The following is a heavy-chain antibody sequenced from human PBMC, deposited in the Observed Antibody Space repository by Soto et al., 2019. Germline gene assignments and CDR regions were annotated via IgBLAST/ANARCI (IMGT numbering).Heavy chain of an antibody. J-gene: IGHJ4*02. Sequence: PSETLSLTCAVYGGSFSDYYWSWIRQPPGKGLEWIGEINHSGSTNYNPSLKSRVTISVDTSKNQFSLKLSSVTAADTAVYYCARAHRLLWFGGFARDYWGEGTLVTVSS. CDR1: GGSFSDYY. V-gene: IGHV4-34*01. D-gene: IGHD3-10*01. CDR3: ARAHRLLWFGGFARDY. CDR2: INHSGST.